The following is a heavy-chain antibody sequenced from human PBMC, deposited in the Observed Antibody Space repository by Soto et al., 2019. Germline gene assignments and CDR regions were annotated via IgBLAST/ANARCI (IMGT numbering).Heavy chain of an antibody. CDR3: AKDVTYSSSYYFDY. V-gene: IGHV3-23*01. Sequence: GGSLRLSCAASGFTFSSYAMSWVRQAPGKGLEWVSAISGRGGATYYADSVKGRFTISRDNSKNTLYLQMNSLRAEDTAVYYCAKDVTYSSSYYFDYWGQGTLVTVSS. J-gene: IGHJ4*02. CDR1: GFTFSSYA. D-gene: IGHD6-6*01. CDR2: ISGRGGAT.